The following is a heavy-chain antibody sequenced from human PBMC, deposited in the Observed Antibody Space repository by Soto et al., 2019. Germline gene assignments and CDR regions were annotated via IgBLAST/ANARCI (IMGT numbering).Heavy chain of an antibody. CDR2: IKQDGSEK. J-gene: IGHJ4*02. Sequence: EVQLVESGGGLVQPGGSLRLSCAASGFTFSSYWMSWVRQAPGKGLEWVANIKQDGSEKYYVDSVKGRFTISRDNAKNSLYLQMNSLRAVDTAVYYCARGSAASMATPHYFDYWGQGTLVTVSS. CDR1: GFTFSSYW. V-gene: IGHV3-7*03. D-gene: IGHD5-12*01. CDR3: ARGSAASMATPHYFDY.